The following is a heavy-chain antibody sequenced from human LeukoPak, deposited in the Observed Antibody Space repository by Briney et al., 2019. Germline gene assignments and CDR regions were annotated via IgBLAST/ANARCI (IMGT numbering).Heavy chain of an antibody. J-gene: IGHJ4*02. D-gene: IGHD3-22*01. CDR1: GGTFSSYA. CDR2: IIPIFGIA. V-gene: IGHV1-69*04. Sequence: ASVKVSCKASGGTFSSYAISWVRQAPGQGLEWMGRIIPIFGIANYAQKFQGRVTITADKSTSTAYMELSSLRSEDTAVYYCARERRYYVSSGYIDYWGQGTLDTVSS. CDR3: ARERRYYVSSGYIDY.